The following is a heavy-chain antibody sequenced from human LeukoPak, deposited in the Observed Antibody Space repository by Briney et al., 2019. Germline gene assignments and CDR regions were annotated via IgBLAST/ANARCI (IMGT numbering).Heavy chain of an antibody. CDR2: IKQDGSEK. J-gene: IGHJ4*02. Sequence: GGSLRLSCAASGFTFNSYWMSWVRQAPGKGLEWVANIKQDGSEKYYVDSVKGRFTISRDNAKNSLYLQMNILRAEDTAVYYCARARGFDYWGQGTLVTVSS. D-gene: IGHD3-16*01. CDR3: ARARGFDY. V-gene: IGHV3-7*05. CDR1: GFTFNSYW.